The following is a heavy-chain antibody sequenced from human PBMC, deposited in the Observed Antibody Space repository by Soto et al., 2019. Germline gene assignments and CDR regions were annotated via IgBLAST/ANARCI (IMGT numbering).Heavy chain of an antibody. Sequence: GGSLRLSYVGSGHTLHNYAMTSDRYPPGKGLEWVSGISGSGGSTYYADSVGGRFTNSRDDSKNTLYLHMNSLRAEDTAVYFCAIVSRCIGVVPLPSIWGQGTLVPGSS. D-gene: IGHD2-2*01. J-gene: IGHJ1*01. V-gene: IGHV3-23*01. CDR1: GHTLHNYA. CDR3: AIVSRCIGVVPLPSI. CDR2: ISGSGGST.